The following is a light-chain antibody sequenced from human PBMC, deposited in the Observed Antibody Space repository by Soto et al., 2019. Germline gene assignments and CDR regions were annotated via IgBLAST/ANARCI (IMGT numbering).Light chain of an antibody. CDR1: SSDVGNYNR. J-gene: IGLJ1*01. V-gene: IGLV2-23*02. CDR2: EVS. Sequence: QSALTQPASVSGSPGQSITISCTGTSSDVGNYNRVSGYQQHPGKAPKLMIYEVSKRPSGVSSRFSGSKSGNTASLTISGLQAEDDADYYCYSYAGGDTYYVFGTGTKLTVL. CDR3: YSYAGGDTYYV.